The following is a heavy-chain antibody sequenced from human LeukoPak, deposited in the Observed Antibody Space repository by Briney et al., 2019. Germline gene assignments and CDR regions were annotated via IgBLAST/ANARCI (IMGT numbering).Heavy chain of an antibody. CDR3: ANYYDSSGYYPGGFDV. J-gene: IGHJ3*01. CDR2: IYSGGST. D-gene: IGHD3-22*01. Sequence: GGSLRLSCVVSGFTVSSNYMNWVRQAPGKGLEWVSVIYSGGSTKYADSVKGRFTISRDNSKNTLYLQMNSLRAEDTAMYYCANYYDSSGYYPGGFDVWGQGTVVTVSS. V-gene: IGHV3-66*01. CDR1: GFTVSSNY.